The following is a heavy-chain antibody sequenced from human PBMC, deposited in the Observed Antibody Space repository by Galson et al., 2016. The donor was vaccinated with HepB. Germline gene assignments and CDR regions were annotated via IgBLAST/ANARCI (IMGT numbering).Heavy chain of an antibody. CDR1: GFTFSSFW. Sequence: SLRLSCAASGFTFSSFWMSWVRQAPGKGLEWVANIKQDGSETHYVDSVKGRFTISRDTAKNSLYLQMSSLRADDTAVYYCARGWTHYGSGRYYPEYFQYWSQGTLVTVS. D-gene: IGHD3-10*01. CDR3: ARGWTHYGSGRYYPEYFQY. V-gene: IGHV3-7*01. J-gene: IGHJ1*01. CDR2: IKQDGSET.